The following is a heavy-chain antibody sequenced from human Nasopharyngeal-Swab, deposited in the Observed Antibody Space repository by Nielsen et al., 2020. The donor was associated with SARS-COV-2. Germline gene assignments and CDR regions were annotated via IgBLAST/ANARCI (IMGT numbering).Heavy chain of an antibody. CDR3: ARITSAGLD. D-gene: IGHD3-16*01. J-gene: IGHJ4*02. Sequence: GESLKISCAASGFSSSDYYMSWIRQAPGKGLEWVAYISSGSHIIYHADSVKGRFTISRDNANNVLYLEMNSLRVEDTAMFYCARITSAGLDWGQGTQVTVSS. V-gene: IGHV3-11*04. CDR1: GFSSSDYY. CDR2: ISSGSHII.